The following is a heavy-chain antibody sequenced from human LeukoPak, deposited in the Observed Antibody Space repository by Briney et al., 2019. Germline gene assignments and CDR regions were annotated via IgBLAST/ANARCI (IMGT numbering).Heavy chain of an antibody. Sequence: ASVTVSCTASGYTFTGYYMHWVRQAPGQGLEWLGWISAYNGNTNYPQKLQGRVTMTTDTSTSTAYMELRSLRSDDTAVYYCARETNSGLEVLWGQGTLVTVSS. J-gene: IGHJ4*02. CDR2: ISAYNGNT. CDR1: GYTFTGYY. V-gene: IGHV1-18*04. D-gene: IGHD6-19*01. CDR3: ARETNSGLEVL.